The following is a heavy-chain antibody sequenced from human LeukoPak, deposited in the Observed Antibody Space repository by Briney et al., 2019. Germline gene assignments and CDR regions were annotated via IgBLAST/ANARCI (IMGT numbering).Heavy chain of an antibody. Sequence: SETLSLTCTISGGSVSDYYWSWIRQSPGKGLEWIGYIYHTGSTSYSPSLKSRVTMSVDTSKNQFSLKLSSVTAADTAVNYCARAVGWFDPWGQGTLVTVSS. CDR1: GGSVSDYY. CDR3: ARAVGWFDP. CDR2: IYHTGST. V-gene: IGHV4-59*02. J-gene: IGHJ5*02.